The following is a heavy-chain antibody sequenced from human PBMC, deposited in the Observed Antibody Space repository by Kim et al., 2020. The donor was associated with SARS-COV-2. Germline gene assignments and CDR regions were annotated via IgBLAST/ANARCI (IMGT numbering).Heavy chain of an antibody. CDR2: IYYSGST. V-gene: IGHV4-31*03. D-gene: IGHD3-9*01. CDR3: ARAELRYFDWLYIRPHDAFDI. J-gene: IGHJ3*02. CDR1: GGSISSGGYY. Sequence: SETLSLTCTVSGGSISSGGYYWSWIRQHPGKGLEWIGYIYYSGSTYYNPSLKSRVTISVDTSKNQFSLKLSSVTAADTAVYYCARAELRYFDWLYIRPHDAFDIWGQGTMVTVSS.